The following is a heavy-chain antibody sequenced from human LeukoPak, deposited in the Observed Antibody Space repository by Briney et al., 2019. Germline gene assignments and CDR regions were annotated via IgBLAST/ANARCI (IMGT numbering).Heavy chain of an antibody. CDR3: ARDRRLAVAGTGLSDY. CDR2: IIPIFGTA. V-gene: IGHV1-69*13. CDR1: GYTFTTYG. Sequence: GASVKVSCKASGYTFTTYGLSWVRQAPGQGLEWMGGIIPIFGTANYAQKFQGRVTITADESTSTAYMELSSLRSEDTAVYYCARDRRLAVAGTGLSDYWGQGTLVTVSS. J-gene: IGHJ4*02. D-gene: IGHD6-19*01.